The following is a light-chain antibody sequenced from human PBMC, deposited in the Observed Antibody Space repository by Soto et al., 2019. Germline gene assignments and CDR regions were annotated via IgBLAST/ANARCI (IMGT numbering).Light chain of an antibody. CDR1: SSDVGGYNY. V-gene: IGLV2-14*01. J-gene: IGLJ1*01. CDR3: SSYTSSSTSV. CDR2: EVS. Sequence: SVLTQPASVSGSPGQSITISCTGTSSDVGGYNYVSWYQQHPGKAPKLMIYEVSNRPSGVSNRFSGSKSGNTASLTISGLQAEDEADYYCSSYTSSSTSVFGTGTKVTGL.